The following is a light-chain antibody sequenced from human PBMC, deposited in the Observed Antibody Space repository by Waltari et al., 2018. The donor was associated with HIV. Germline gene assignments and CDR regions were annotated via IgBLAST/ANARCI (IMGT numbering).Light chain of an antibody. CDR2: QDT. J-gene: IGLJ2*01. V-gene: IGLV3-1*01. CDR1: KLGDRY. Sequence: SYELTQPPSVSVSPGQTASITCSGDKLGDRYACWYQERPGQSPVLVMYQDTKRPSGILERFSGSNSGNTATLTISGTQAGDEADYCCQAWDSSTNVVFGGGTKLTVL. CDR3: QAWDSSTNVV.